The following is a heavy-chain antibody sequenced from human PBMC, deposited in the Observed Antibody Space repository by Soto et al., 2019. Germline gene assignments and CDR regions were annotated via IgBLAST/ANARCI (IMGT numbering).Heavy chain of an antibody. J-gene: IGHJ3*02. CDR2: IYYSGST. Sequence: QVQLRESGPGLVKPSETLSLTCTVSGDSISSSYWSWIRQSPGKGLEWIGYIYYSGSTNYNPSLKSRVTISVDTSKYQFSLRLRSVTAADTAMYYCARLYPYFDTLSGSQIYSFDIWGQGTMVTVSS. D-gene: IGHD3-9*01. CDR3: ARLYPYFDTLSGSQIYSFDI. V-gene: IGHV4-59*12. CDR1: GDSISSSY.